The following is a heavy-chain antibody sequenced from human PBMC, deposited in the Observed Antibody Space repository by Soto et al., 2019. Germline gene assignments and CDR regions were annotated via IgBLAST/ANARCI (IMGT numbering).Heavy chain of an antibody. CDR1: GFTFSSYA. V-gene: IGHV3-23*01. D-gene: IGHD3-16*01. CDR3: VKYTVTEDLGES. CDR2: VSRAGTYT. Sequence: EVQLLESGGDVVRPGGSLRLSCAASGFTFSSYAMGWVRQAPGKGLEWVAGVSRAGTYTFYADSVRGRFSISRDTYHDTVDLYLKAMRGDDTAVYFCVKYTVTEDLGESWGQGTLVSVSS. J-gene: IGHJ5*02.